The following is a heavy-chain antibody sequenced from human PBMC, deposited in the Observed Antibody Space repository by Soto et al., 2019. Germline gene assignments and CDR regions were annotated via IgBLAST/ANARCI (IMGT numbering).Heavy chain of an antibody. J-gene: IGHJ4*02. CDR2: IDPSDSQT. CDR3: ARQIYAADTGPNFKSYFAS. D-gene: IGHD2-2*01. V-gene: IGHV5-10-1*01. CDR1: GERCACYW. Sequence: GQPIKVCWRGSGERCACYWFRLVSKKPGKGVEWMGRIDPSDSQTYYSPSFRGHVTMSVTKSITTVFLQWSSLRASDTAMYYCARQIYAADTGPNFKSYFASWGQGPPVTVSS.